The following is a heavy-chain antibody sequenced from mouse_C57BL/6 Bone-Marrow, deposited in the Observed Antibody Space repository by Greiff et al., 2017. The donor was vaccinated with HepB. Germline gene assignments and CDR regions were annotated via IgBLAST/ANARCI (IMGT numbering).Heavy chain of an antibody. J-gene: IGHJ4*01. Sequence: QVQLKESGAELVRPGASVTLSCKASGYTFTDYEMHWVKQTPVHGLEWIGAIDPETGGTAYNQKFKGKAILTADKSSSTAYMKLSSLTSEDSAVYYCTRGSNGCYYAMDYWGQGISVTVAS. CDR3: TRGSNGCYYAMDY. CDR2: IDPETGGT. D-gene: IGHD2-5*01. CDR1: GYTFTDYE. V-gene: IGHV1-15*01.